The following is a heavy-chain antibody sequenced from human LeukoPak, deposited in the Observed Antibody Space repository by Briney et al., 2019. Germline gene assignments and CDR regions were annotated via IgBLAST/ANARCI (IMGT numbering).Heavy chain of an antibody. CDR3: ARADRYYYGMDV. V-gene: IGHV4-59*08. Sequence: SETLSLTCTVSGGSISSYYRSWIRQPPGKGLEWIGYIYYSGSTNYNPSLKSRVTISVDTSKNQLSLKLSSVSAADPAVYYCARADRYYYGMDVWGQGTTVTVYS. CDR2: IYYSGST. CDR1: GGSISSYY. J-gene: IGHJ6*02.